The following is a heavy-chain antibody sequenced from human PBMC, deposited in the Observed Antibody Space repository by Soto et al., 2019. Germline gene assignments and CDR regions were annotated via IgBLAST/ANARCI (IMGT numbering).Heavy chain of an antibody. Sequence: GGSLRLSCAASGFTFSSYSMNWVRQAPGKGLEWVSSISSSSYIYYADSVKGRFTISRDNAKNSLYLQMNSLRAEDTAVYYCARVVYYYDSSAAFDIWGQGTMVTVSS. CDR1: GFTFSSYS. D-gene: IGHD3-22*01. CDR2: ISSSSYI. V-gene: IGHV3-21*01. J-gene: IGHJ3*02. CDR3: ARVVYYYDSSAAFDI.